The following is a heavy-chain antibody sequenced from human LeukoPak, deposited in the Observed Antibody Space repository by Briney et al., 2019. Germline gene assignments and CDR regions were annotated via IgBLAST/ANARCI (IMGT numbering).Heavy chain of an antibody. CDR3: ARDFDTLTGYYWKSFDY. V-gene: IGHV3-30*03. CDR2: ISYGGINK. D-gene: IGHD3-9*01. Sequence: GGSLRLSCAASGFTFSTYGMHWVRQAPGKGLEWMAVISYGGINKDYADSVKDRFTVSRDNSKNTLYLQMYSLRAEDTAVYFCARDFDTLTGYYWKSFDYWGQGTLVTVSS. CDR1: GFTFSTYG. J-gene: IGHJ4*02.